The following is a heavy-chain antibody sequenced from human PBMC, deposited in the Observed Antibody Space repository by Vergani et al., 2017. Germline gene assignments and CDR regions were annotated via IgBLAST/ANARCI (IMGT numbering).Heavy chain of an antibody. CDR1: GGSISSSSYY. D-gene: IGHD3-22*01. Sequence: QLQLQESGPGLVKPSETLSLTCTVSGGSISSSSYYWGWIRQPPGKGLEWIGSIYYSGSTNYNPSLKSRVTISVDTSKNQFSLKLSSVTAADTAVYYCARVRYDSSGPLADNWFDPWGQGTLVTVSS. J-gene: IGHJ5*02. CDR3: ARVRYDSSGPLADNWFDP. CDR2: IYYSGST. V-gene: IGHV4-39*07.